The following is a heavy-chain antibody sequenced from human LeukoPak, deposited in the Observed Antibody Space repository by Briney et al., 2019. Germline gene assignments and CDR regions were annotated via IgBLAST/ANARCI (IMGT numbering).Heavy chain of an antibody. CDR1: GYTFTGYY. CDR3: ARDYYDSSAKGEHYYYMDV. J-gene: IGHJ6*03. CDR2: IYPNSGGT. D-gene: IGHD3-22*01. Sequence: ASVKVSCKASGYTFTGYYMHWVRQAPGQGLEWMGWIYPNSGGTNYAQKFQGRVTMTRDTSISTAYMELSRLRSDDTAVYYCARDYYDSSAKGEHYYYMDVWGKGTTVTISS. V-gene: IGHV1-2*02.